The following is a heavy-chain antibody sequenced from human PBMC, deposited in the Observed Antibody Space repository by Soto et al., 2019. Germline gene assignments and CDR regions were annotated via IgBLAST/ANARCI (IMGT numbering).Heavy chain of an antibody. CDR2: IYDSGSN. CDR3: ARGMSLARSWRFFDY. D-gene: IGHD6-13*01. Sequence: SETLSLTCTVSGDSIGSYYWSWIRQPPGKGLEWIGYIYDSGSNHYNPSLKSRVTISRDNSKNTLYLQMGSLRAEDMAVYYCARGMSLARSWRFFDYWGQGTLVTVSS. J-gene: IGHJ4*02. CDR1: GDSIGSYY. V-gene: IGHV4-59*01.